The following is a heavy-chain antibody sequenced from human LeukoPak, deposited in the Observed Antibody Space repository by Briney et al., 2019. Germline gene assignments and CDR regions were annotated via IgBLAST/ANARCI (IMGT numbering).Heavy chain of an antibody. Sequence: LETLSLTCAVSGYSISSGYYCGWSRQPPGKGLEWIGRIYHSGSTYYNPSLKSRVTISVDTSKNQFSLKLSSVTAADTAVYYCASMDYYGSGSYPPGVYFDYWGQGTLVTVSS. CDR3: ASMDYYGSGSYPPGVYFDY. V-gene: IGHV4-38-2*01. D-gene: IGHD3-10*01. CDR2: IYHSGST. J-gene: IGHJ4*02. CDR1: GYSISSGYY.